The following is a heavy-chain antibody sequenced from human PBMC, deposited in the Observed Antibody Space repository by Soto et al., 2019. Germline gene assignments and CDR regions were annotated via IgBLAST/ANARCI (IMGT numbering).Heavy chain of an antibody. CDR1: GGSISSGGYS. V-gene: IGHV4-30-2*01. CDR3: ARVAGP. CDR2: IYHSGST. Sequence: QLQLRESGSGLVKPSQTLSLTCAVSGGSISSGGYSWSWIRQPPGKGLEWIGYIYHSGSTYYNPSLKSRVTISVDRSKNQFCLKLSSVTGADTAVYFCARVAGPWGQGTLVTVSS. J-gene: IGHJ5*02.